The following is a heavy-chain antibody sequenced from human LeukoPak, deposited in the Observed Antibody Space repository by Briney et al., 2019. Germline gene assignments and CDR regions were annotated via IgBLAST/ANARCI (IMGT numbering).Heavy chain of an antibody. J-gene: IGHJ2*01. V-gene: IGHV5-51*01. Sequence: GEFLKISCKGSGYSFTSYWIGWVRQMPGKGLEWMGIIYPGDSDTRYSPSFQGQVTISADKSINTAYLQWSSLKASDTAMYYCARRVVNNRNWYFNLWGRGTLVTVSS. CDR2: IYPGDSDT. CDR3: ARRVVNNRNWYFNL. D-gene: IGHD4-23*01. CDR1: GYSFTSYW.